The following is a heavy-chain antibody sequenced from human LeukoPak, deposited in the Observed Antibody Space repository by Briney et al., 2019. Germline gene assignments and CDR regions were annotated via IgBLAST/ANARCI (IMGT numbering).Heavy chain of an antibody. V-gene: IGHV3-20*04. CDR2: INWNGGGT. CDR1: GFTFDDYG. Sequence: GGSLRLSCAASGFTFDDYGMSWVRQAPGKGLEWVSGINWNGGGTGYADSVKGRFTISRDNAKNSLYLQMNSLRAEDTAVYYCARVNYYGSGSCFDYWGQGTLVTVSS. J-gene: IGHJ4*02. CDR3: ARVNYYGSGSCFDY. D-gene: IGHD3-10*01.